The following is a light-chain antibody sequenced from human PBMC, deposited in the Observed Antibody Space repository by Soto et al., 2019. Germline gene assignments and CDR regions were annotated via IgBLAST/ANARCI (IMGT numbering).Light chain of an antibody. J-gene: IGKJ1*01. CDR3: QQYNNWPPTWT. CDR2: GAS. Sequence: EIVLTQSPATLSLSPGERATLSCRASQSVSGSFLAWYQQKPGPAPRLLIYGASSRATGIPDRFSGIGSGTEFTRTISSLQSEDFAVYYCQQYNNWPPTWTFGQGTKVDIK. CDR1: QSVSGSF. V-gene: IGKV3D-15*01.